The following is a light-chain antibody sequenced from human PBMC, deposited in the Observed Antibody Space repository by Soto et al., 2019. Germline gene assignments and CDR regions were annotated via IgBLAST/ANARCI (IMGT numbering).Light chain of an antibody. Sequence: EIVLTQSPGTLSFSPGERATFSCRASQSVSSNYLAWYQQKPGQAPRLLIYGAFKRATGIPDRFGGSRSGTEFTLTINNLEPEDFAVYYCQQRNVWPPITFGQGTRLEIK. V-gene: IGKV3D-20*02. CDR1: QSVSSNY. CDR3: QQRNVWPPIT. CDR2: GAF. J-gene: IGKJ5*01.